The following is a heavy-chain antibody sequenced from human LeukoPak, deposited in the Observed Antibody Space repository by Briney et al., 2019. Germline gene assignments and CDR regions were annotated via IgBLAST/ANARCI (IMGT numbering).Heavy chain of an antibody. CDR3: ARHGDRYDFWSGYYAGIWNYFDY. CDR1: GGSISSSSYY. CDR2: IYYSGST. J-gene: IGHJ4*02. D-gene: IGHD3-3*01. V-gene: IGHV4-39*01. Sequence: SETLSLTCTVSGGSISSSSYYWGWIRQPPGKGLEWIGSIYYSGSTYYNPSLKSRVTISVDTSKNQFSLKLSSVTAADTAVYYCARHGDRYDFWSGYYAGIWNYFDYWGQGTLVTVPS.